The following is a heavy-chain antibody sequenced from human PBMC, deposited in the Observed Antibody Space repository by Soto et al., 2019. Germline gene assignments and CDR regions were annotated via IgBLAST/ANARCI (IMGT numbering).Heavy chain of an antibody. V-gene: IGHV3-23*01. D-gene: IGHD3-16*01. CDR1: GFTFSSYA. CDR2: ISGSGGST. CDR3: AKDWGSNDAFDI. J-gene: IGHJ3*02. Sequence: SLRLSCAASGFTFSSYAMSWVRQAPGKGLEWVSAISGSGGSTYYADSVKGRFTISRDNSKNTLYLQMNGLRAEDTAVYYCAKDWGSNDAFDIWGQGTMVTVS.